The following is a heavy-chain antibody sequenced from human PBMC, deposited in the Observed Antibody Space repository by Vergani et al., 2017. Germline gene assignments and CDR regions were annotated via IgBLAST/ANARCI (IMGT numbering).Heavy chain of an antibody. D-gene: IGHD3-16*01. CDR1: GFTFSSYA. CDR2: ISGSGGST. V-gene: IGHV3-23*01. Sequence: EVQLLESGGGLVQPGGSLRLSCAASGFTFSSYAMSWVRQAPGKGLGWVSAISGSGGSTYYADSVKGGFTISRDTSKNTLYLQMNRLRAEDTAVYYCAKDRFPATAWGFGMDVWGQGTTVTVSS. J-gene: IGHJ6*02. CDR3: AKDRFPATAWGFGMDV.